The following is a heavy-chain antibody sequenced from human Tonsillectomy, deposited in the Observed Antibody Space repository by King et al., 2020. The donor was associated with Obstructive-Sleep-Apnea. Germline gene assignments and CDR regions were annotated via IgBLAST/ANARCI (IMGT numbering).Heavy chain of an antibody. D-gene: IGHD2-2*01. CDR1: GFTFSSYA. CDR3: ARGRHDIVVLPAAIDY. CDR2: TSYDGSNE. J-gene: IGHJ4*02. Sequence: VQLVESGGGVVQPGRSLRLSCAASGFTFSSYAMHWVRQAPGKGLECVAVTSYDGSNEYYADSVKGRFTISRDNYKNTLYLQITSLSVEDTAVYFCARGRHDIVVLPAAIDYWGQGTLVTVSS. V-gene: IGHV3-30-3*01.